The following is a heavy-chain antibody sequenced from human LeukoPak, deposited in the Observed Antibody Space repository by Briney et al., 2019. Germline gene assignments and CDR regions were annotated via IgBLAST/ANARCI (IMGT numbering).Heavy chain of an antibody. CDR3: ARFGEHAALIAARFDY. D-gene: IGHD6-6*01. CDR2: INPSGGST. J-gene: IGHJ4*02. Sequence: ASVKVSCKASGYTFTSYYMHWVRQAPGQGLEWMGIINPSGGSTSYAQKFQGRVTMTRDTSTSTVYMELSSLRSEDTAVYYCARFGEHAALIAARFDYWGQGTLVTVSS. V-gene: IGHV1-46*01. CDR1: GYTFTSYY.